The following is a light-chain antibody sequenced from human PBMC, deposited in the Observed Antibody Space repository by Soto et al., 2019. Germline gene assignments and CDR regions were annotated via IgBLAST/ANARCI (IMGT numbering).Light chain of an antibody. CDR2: EGS. Sequence: QSALTQPASVSGSPGQSITISCTGTSNDVGSYNLVSWYQQHPGKAPKLMIYEGSKRPSGVSNRVSGSKSGNTASLTISGLQAEDEADYYCCSYAGSSTEVFGTGTKLTVL. CDR3: CSYAGSSTEV. J-gene: IGLJ1*01. V-gene: IGLV2-23*01. CDR1: SNDVGSYNL.